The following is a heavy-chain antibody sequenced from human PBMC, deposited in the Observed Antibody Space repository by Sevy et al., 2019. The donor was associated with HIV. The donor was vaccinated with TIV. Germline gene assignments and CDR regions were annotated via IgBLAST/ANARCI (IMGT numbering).Heavy chain of an antibody. V-gene: IGHV3-43*01. CDR3: AKDIPGYSGFDH. D-gene: IGHD3-10*01. CDR1: GFTFDDYT. J-gene: IGHJ4*02. CDR2: ISWDAKKT. Sequence: GESLKISCAASGFTFDDYTMHWVRQVPGKGLEWVSLISWDAKKTDYADSVEGRFTVSRDNRKNSLYLQMNSLRSEDTALYFCAKDIPGYSGFDHWCQGTLVTVSS.